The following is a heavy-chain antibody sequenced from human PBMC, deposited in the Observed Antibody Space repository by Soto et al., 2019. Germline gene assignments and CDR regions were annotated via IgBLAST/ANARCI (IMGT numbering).Heavy chain of an antibody. CDR2: IHYSGTT. CDR1: GGSINSGNYY. V-gene: IGHV4-30-4*01. CDR3: ARDVPPIVGAAFAIDG. D-gene: IGHD1-26*01. Sequence: SETLSLTCTVSGGSINSGNYYWSWIRQPPGKGLEWIGYIHYSGTTDYNPSLKSRVIMSLDTSKNQFSLMLSSVTAADTAVYYCARDVPPIVGAAFAIDGWGQWTTVTVSS. J-gene: IGHJ6*02.